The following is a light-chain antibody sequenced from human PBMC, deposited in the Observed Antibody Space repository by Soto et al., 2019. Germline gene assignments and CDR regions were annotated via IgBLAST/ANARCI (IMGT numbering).Light chain of an antibody. CDR3: GTWDSSLSVYV. CDR1: SSNIGHNY. V-gene: IGLV1-51*01. J-gene: IGLJ1*01. Sequence: QSALTQPPSVSAAPGQKVTISCSGGSSNIGHNYVSWYQHLPGTAPKLLIFASDEQPSGIPDRFSGSKSGTSATLGITGLQSGDEADYYCGTWDSSLSVYVFGTGTKVTVL. CDR2: ASD.